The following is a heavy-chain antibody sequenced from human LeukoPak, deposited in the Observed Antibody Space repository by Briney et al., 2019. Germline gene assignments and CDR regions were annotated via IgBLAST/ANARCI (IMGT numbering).Heavy chain of an antibody. J-gene: IGHJ1*01. CDR3: ARANPVLMVSKYFQD. CDR1: GGSFSGYY. V-gene: IGHV3-20*04. CDR2: INWNGGSR. Sequence: RTSETLSLTCAVYGGSFSGYYWSWIRQPPGKGLEWVSSINWNGGSRGYADSVKGRFTISRDNAKNSLYLQMNSLRAEDAAVYYCARANPVLMVSKYFQDWGQGTLVTVSS. D-gene: IGHD2-8*01.